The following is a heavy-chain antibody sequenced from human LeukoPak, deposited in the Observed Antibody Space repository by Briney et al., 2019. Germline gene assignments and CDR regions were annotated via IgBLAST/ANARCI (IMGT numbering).Heavy chain of an antibody. CDR1: GYTFTAYY. J-gene: IGHJ4*02. CDR3: ARALLRGSYSDFDY. D-gene: IGHD1-26*01. CDR2: ISPNNGGT. V-gene: IGHV1-2*02. Sequence: GASVKVSCKASGYTFTAYYMHWVRQAPGQGVEWMGWISPNNGGTNYAQQLQGRVTMTRDTSTTAAYMELSSLRTDDTAVYFCARALLRGSYSDFDYWGQGSLVTVSS.